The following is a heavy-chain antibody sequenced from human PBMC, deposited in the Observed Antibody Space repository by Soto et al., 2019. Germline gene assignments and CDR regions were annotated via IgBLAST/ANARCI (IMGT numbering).Heavy chain of an antibody. J-gene: IGHJ4*02. CDR1: GGTFSSYA. D-gene: IGHD3-16*02. CDR3: ARRRLGELSLPFDY. Sequence: QVQLVQSGAEVKKPGSSVKVSCKASGGTFSSYAISWVRQAPGQGLEWMGGIIPIFGTANYAQKFQGRVTITADEFTSTAYMELSSRSSEDTAVYYCARRRLGELSLPFDYWGQGTLVTVSS. CDR2: IIPIFGTA. V-gene: IGHV1-69*01.